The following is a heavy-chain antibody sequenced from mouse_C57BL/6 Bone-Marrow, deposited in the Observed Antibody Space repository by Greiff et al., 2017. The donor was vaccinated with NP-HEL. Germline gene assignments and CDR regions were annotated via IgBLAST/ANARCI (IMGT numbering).Heavy chain of an antibody. J-gene: IGHJ3*01. CDR2: IHPNSGST. CDR1: GYTFTSYG. D-gene: IGHD1-1*01. Sequence: QVQLQQSGAELARPGASVKLSCKASGYTFTSYGISWVKQRTGQGLEWIGMIHPNSGSTNYNEKFKSKATLTVDKSSSTAYMQLSSLTSEDSAVYYCAREVNYYGSSAWFAYWGQGTLVTVSA. CDR3: AREVNYYGSSAWFAY. V-gene: IGHV1-81*01.